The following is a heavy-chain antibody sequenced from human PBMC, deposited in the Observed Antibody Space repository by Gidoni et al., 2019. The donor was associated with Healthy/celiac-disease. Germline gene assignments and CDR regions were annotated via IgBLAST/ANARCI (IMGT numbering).Heavy chain of an antibody. Sequence: QVQLQESGPGLVKPSQTLSLTCTVSGGSISSGSYYWSWIRQPAGKGLEWIGRIYTSGSTNYNPSLKSRVTISVDTSKNQFSLKLSSVTAADTAVYYCARVDFWSGYHYYYYYGMDVWGQGTTVTVSS. V-gene: IGHV4-61*02. D-gene: IGHD3-3*01. CDR1: GGSISSGSYY. CDR2: IYTSGST. CDR3: ARVDFWSGYHYYYYYGMDV. J-gene: IGHJ6*02.